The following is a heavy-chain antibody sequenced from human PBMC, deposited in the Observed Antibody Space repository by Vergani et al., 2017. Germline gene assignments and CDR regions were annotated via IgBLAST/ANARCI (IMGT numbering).Heavy chain of an antibody. CDR3: ESDCHSGQSADR. D-gene: IGHD5-12*01. Sequence: QVQLQESGPGLVKSSETLSLTCSISFDSIRNLYCNWLRQPPGKGLEWIGSIHYSENTNYNPSLKTRVTISVDTSKNHFSLTLTSVTAADTAVYYCESDCHSGQSADRWGQGILVTVTS. CDR1: FDSIRNLY. CDR2: IHYSENT. V-gene: IGHV4-59*11. J-gene: IGHJ5*02.